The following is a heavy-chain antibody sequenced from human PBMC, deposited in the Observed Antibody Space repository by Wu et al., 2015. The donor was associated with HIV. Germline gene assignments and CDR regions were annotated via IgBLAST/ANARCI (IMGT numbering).Heavy chain of an antibody. CDR2: MNPNSGNT. CDR3: ARAASFFYDKHGYYRNWYFDV. V-gene: IGHV1-8*02. Sequence: QVQLVQSGAEVREPGASVKVSCKPSGYTFTNYYIHWVRQAPGQGLEWVGWMNPNSGNTGYPQKFQGRVTMTRDTSISTAYMELSSLKSEDTAVYYCARAASFFYDKHGYYRNWYFDVWGRGTLVAVSS. CDR1: GYTFTNYY. J-gene: IGHJ2*01. D-gene: IGHD3-22*01.